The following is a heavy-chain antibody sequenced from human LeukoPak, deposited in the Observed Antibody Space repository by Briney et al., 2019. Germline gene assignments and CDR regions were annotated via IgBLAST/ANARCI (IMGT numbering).Heavy chain of an antibody. J-gene: IGHJ4*02. CDR1: GFTFSSYW. Sequence: GGSLTLSCAASGFTFSSYWMHWVRQSPEKGLVWVLRINSDGSNTAYADSVKGRFTISRGNAKNTLYLQMNGLRAEDTAVYYCARDLELVYYDSTGNDYWGQGTLVTVSS. CDR2: INSDGSNT. D-gene: IGHD3-22*01. V-gene: IGHV3-74*01. CDR3: ARDLELVYYDSTGNDY.